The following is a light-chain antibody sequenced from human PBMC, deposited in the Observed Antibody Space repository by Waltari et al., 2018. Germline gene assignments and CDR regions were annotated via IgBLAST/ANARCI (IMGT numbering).Light chain of an antibody. CDR3: QQYITYPLT. CDR2: GAS. Sequence: DIQMTQSPSTLSASVGDRVPITCRPSKNVYIWLAWYQQKPEKAPKLLIYGASTLESGVPLRFSGSGSGTEFTLTISSLQPDDFATYYCQQYITYPLTFGGGARVEIK. J-gene: IGKJ4*01. V-gene: IGKV1-5*01. CDR1: KNVYIW.